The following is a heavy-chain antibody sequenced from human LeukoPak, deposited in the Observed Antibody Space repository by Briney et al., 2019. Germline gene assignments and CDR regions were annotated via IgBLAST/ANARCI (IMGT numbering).Heavy chain of an antibody. CDR1: GFTFSSYA. CDR3: ARDSPGIAVAGTSWGIFDY. V-gene: IGHV3-30-3*01. Sequence: PGGSLRLSCAASGFTFSSYAMHWVRQAPGKGLEWVAGISYDGSNKYYADSVKGRFTISRDNSKNTLYLQMNSLRAEDTAVYYCARDSPGIAVAGTSWGIFDYWGQGTLVTVSS. D-gene: IGHD6-19*01. CDR2: ISYDGSNK. J-gene: IGHJ4*02.